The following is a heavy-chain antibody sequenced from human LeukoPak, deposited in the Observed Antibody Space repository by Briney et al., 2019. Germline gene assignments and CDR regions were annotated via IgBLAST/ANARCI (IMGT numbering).Heavy chain of an antibody. V-gene: IGHV1-8*01. CDR1: GYTFTGYD. J-gene: IGHJ4*02. D-gene: IGHD5-18*01. CDR2: MNPNSGNT. CDR3: AISGMYGYVY. Sequence: APVKVSFKASGYTFTGYDISGVRQATGQGLDGMGWMNPNSGNTGYAQKFQGRVTMTRNTSIGTAYMELTGLTSEDTAVYYCAISGMYGYVYWGQGSLVTVSS.